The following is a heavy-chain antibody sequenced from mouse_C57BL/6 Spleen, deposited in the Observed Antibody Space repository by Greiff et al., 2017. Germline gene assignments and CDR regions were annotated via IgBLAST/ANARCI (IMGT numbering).Heavy chain of an antibody. CDR1: GYTFPSYW. J-gene: IGHJ4*01. V-gene: IGHV1-59*01. CDR2: IDPSDSYT. D-gene: IGHD1-1*01. Sequence: QVQLQQPGAELVRPGTSVKLSCKASGYTFPSYWMHWVKQRPGQGLEWIGVIDPSDSYTNYNQKFKGKATLTVDTSSSTAYMQLSSLTSEDSAVYCCLITTVVREDFDYAMDYWGQGTSVTVSS. CDR3: LITTVVREDFDYAMDY.